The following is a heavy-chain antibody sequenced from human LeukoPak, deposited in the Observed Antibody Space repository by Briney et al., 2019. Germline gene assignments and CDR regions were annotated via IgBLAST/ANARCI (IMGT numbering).Heavy chain of an antibody. V-gene: IGHV3-23*01. J-gene: IGHJ3*02. CDR1: GIIFSKYG. Sequence: AGGSLRLSCAASGIIFSKYGMSWVRQAPGKGLEWVATVLGSGLPTYYADSVQGRFTISRDNSKNTLYLQMNSLRAEDTAIYYCAKDPNGDYIGTFDIWGQGTMVIVS. D-gene: IGHD4-17*01. CDR3: AKDPNGDYIGTFDI. CDR2: VLGSGLPT.